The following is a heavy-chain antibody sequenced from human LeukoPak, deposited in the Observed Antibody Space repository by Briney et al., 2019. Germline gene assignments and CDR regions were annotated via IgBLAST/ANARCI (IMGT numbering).Heavy chain of an antibody. CDR2: ISSNGGAT. D-gene: IGHD6-6*01. J-gene: IGHJ1*01. CDR3: ARDAYNSFWYNGFREFDV. Sequence: GGSLRLSCVGSGFTFSRHAMHWVRQAPGKGLEYISSISSNGGATYYADSVKGRFTISRDSSKNTLYLQMDSLRIDDKAVYYCARDAYNSFWYNGFREFDVWGQGTLVTVSS. V-gene: IGHV3-64*02. CDR1: GFTFSRHA.